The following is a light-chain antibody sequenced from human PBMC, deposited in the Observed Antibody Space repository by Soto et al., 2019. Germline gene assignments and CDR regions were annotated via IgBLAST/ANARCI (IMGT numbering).Light chain of an antibody. V-gene: IGKV1-5*03. Sequence: VRVKHSPSTLSAKIRDRVTITCRASHTIDIFFSWYQQRPGKPPNLLIYKASTLASGVPSRFGGSGSGTEFTLTINSLQPDDFATYYCQQYHSYSGTFGQGTNVDI. CDR2: KAS. J-gene: IGKJ1*01. CDR1: HTIDIF. CDR3: QQYHSYSGT.